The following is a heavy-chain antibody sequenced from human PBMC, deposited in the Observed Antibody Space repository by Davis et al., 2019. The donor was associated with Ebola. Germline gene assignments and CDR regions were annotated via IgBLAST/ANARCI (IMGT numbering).Heavy chain of an antibody. CDR3: ARDKTVDAFDI. D-gene: IGHD2-21*02. J-gene: IGHJ3*02. CDR2: IIPILGIA. V-gene: IGHV1-69*04. CDR1: GYTFTSYG. Sequence: SVKVSCKASGYTFTSYGISWVRQAPGQGLEWMGRIIPILGIANYAQKFQGRVTITADKSTSTAYMELSSLRSDDTAVYYCARDKTVDAFDIWGQGTMVTVSS.